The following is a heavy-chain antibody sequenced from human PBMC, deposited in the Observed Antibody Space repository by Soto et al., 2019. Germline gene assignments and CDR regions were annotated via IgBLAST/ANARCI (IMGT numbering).Heavy chain of an antibody. CDR3: AVGGSYDSSGSPTFDY. CDR2: ISSSGSAM. CDR1: GFTFSDYY. V-gene: IGHV3-11*01. D-gene: IGHD3-22*01. Sequence: QVQLVESGGGLVKPGGSLRLSCAASGFTFSDYYMSWIRQAPGKGLDWVSYISSSGSAMYYPDSVKGRFTISRDNAKNSLYLQMNSLRAEDTAVYYCAVGGSYDSSGSPTFDYWGQGTLVTVSS. J-gene: IGHJ4*02.